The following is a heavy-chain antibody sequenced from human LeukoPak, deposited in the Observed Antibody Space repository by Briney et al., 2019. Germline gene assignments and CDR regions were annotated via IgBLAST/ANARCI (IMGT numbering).Heavy chain of an antibody. CDR3: ATDGILTGPRFMEGYYYYMDV. Sequence: ASVKVSCKVSGYTLTELSMHWVRQAPGKGLEWMGGFDPEDGETIYAQKFQGRVTMTEDTSTDTAYMELSSLRSEDTAVYYCATDGILTGPRFMEGYYYYMDVWGKGTTVTVSS. D-gene: IGHD3-9*01. CDR2: FDPEDGET. CDR1: GYTLTELS. V-gene: IGHV1-24*01. J-gene: IGHJ6*03.